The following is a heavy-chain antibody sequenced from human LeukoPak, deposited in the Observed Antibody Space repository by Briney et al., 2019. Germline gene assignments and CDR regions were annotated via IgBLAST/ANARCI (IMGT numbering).Heavy chain of an antibody. V-gene: IGHV4-34*01. CDR3: ARGRIQLWFHYGMDV. D-gene: IGHD5-18*01. CDR1: GGSFSGYY. CDR2: INHSGST. J-gene: IGHJ6*02. Sequence: SETLSLTCAVYGGSFSGYYWSWIRQPPGKGLEWIGEINHSGSTNYNPSLKSRVTISVDTSKNQFSLKLSSVTAADTAVYYCARGRIQLWFHYGMDVWGQGTTVTVSS.